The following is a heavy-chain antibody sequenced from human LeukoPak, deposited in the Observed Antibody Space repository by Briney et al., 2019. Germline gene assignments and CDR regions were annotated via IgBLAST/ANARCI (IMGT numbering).Heavy chain of an antibody. CDR2: ISSSSSYI. J-gene: IGHJ5*02. CDR1: GFTFSSYS. D-gene: IGHD2-2*01. Sequence: GGSLRLSCAASGFTFSSYSMNWVRQAPGKGLEWVSSISSSSSYIYYADSVKGRFTTSRDNAKNSLYLQMNSLRAEDTAVYYCARIVVPAARWWFDPWGQGTLVTVSS. V-gene: IGHV3-21*01. CDR3: ARIVVPAARWWFDP.